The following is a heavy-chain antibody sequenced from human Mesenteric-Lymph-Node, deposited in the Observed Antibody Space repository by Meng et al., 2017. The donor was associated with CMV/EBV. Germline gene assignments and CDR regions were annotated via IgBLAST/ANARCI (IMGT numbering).Heavy chain of an antibody. Sequence: ASVKVSCKTSGYTFTGYYMHWVRQAPGQGLEWMGWINPNSGGTNYAQKFQGRVTMTRDTSISTAYMELSRLRSDDTAVYYCATGIVVVPDDYYYYGMDVWGQGTTVIVSS. CDR1: GYTFTGYY. CDR3: ATGIVVVPDDYYYYGMDV. J-gene: IGHJ6*02. CDR2: INPNSGGT. V-gene: IGHV1-2*02. D-gene: IGHD2-2*01.